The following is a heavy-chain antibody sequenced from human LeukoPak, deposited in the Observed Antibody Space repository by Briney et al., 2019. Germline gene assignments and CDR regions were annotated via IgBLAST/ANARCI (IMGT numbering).Heavy chain of an antibody. V-gene: IGHV4-39*01. CDR3: ARRAYYYDSSGENWFDP. CDR1: GGSISSSSYY. D-gene: IGHD3-22*01. J-gene: IGHJ5*02. Sequence: ASETLSLTCTVSGGSISSSSYYWGWIRQPPGKGLEWFGCIYYSGSTYYNPSLKSRVTISVDTSKNQYSLKLSSVTAADTAVYYCARRAYYYDSSGENWFDPWGQGTLVTVSS. CDR2: IYYSGST.